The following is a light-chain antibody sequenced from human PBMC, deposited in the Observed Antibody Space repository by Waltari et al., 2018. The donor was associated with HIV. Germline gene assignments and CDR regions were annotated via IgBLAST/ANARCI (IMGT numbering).Light chain of an antibody. CDR1: SSNIGAGHA. J-gene: IGLJ3*02. CDR2: DNF. Sequence: QSVLTQPPSVSGAPGQRVTIFCTGSSSNIGAGHAVHWYQLLPGTAPKVVIFDNFDRPGGVPARFSGSRSGTSASLAINELRAEDEADYYCHSHAGNLGVFGGGTKVTVL. CDR3: HSHAGNLGV. V-gene: IGLV1-40*01.